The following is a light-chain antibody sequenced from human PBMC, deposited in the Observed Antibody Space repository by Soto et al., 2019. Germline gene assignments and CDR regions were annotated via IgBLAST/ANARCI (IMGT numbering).Light chain of an antibody. CDR2: DAS. Sequence: EVVLTQSPATLSLSPRDRATLSCRASQSVSIDFAWYQQKPGQAPRLLIYDASNRATGIPARFSGSGSGTDFTRTISSLEPEDFAVYYCQHRHNFGPGTKVDIK. V-gene: IGKV3-11*01. J-gene: IGKJ3*01. CDR1: QSVSID. CDR3: QHRHN.